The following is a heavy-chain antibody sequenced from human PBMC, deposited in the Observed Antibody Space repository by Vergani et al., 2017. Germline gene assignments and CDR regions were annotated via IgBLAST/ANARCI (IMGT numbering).Heavy chain of an antibody. J-gene: IGHJ5*02. CDR3: ARGVLDSKYRHNWFGP. V-gene: IGHV1-8*01. D-gene: IGHD3/OR15-3a*01. CDR2: MNPKSGNT. Sequence: QEQLVQSGADVRKPGASVKVSCKASGYNFTSFDINWVRLATGQGLEWMGWMNPKSGNTAYAAKFQGRITMTRDSSTDTAYMEMKSLRSEDTAIYFCARGVLDSKYRHNWFGPWGQGTVVTVSS. CDR1: GYNFTSFD.